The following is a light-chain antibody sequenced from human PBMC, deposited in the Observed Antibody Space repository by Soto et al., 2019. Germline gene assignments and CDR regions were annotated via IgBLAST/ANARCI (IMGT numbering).Light chain of an antibody. CDR2: GAS. Sequence: VLTQSPGTLSLSPGERATLSCRASQSVSSSQLAWYQQKHGQAHRLLIYGASSRATGIPDRISGSGSGTDFTITISRLEPEDFAVYFCQQYANSPRTFGQGTKVDI. J-gene: IGKJ1*01. CDR3: QQYANSPRT. CDR1: QSVSSSQ. V-gene: IGKV3-20*01.